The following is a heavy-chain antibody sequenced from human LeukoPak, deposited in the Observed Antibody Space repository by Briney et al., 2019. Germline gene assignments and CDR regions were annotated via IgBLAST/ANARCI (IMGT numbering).Heavy chain of an antibody. CDR3: ARVDISTGYPYYYYGMDV. CDR1: GFTFSSYW. J-gene: IGHJ6*02. V-gene: IGHV3-7*01. D-gene: IGHD3-9*01. CDR2: IKQDGSEK. Sequence: PGGSLRLSCAASGFTFSSYWMSWVRQAPGKGLEWVADIKQDGSEKYYVDSVKGRFTISRDNAKNSLYLQMNSLRAEDTAVYYCARVDISTGYPYYYYGMDVWGQGTTVTVSS.